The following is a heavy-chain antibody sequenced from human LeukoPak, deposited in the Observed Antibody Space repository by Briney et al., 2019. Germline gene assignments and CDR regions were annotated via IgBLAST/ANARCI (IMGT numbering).Heavy chain of an antibody. Sequence: GESLQISCKGSGYSFTSYWIGWVRQMPGKGLEWMGIIYPGDSDTRYSPSFRGQVTISADKSISTAYLQWSSLKASDTAMYYCARLRVTGEFYYYYYMDVWGKGTTVTVSS. D-gene: IGHD7-27*01. CDR1: GYSFTSYW. V-gene: IGHV5-51*01. J-gene: IGHJ6*03. CDR3: ARLRVTGEFYYYYYMDV. CDR2: IYPGDSDT.